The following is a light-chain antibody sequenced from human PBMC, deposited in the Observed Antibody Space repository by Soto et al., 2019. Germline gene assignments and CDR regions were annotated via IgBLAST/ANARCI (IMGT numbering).Light chain of an antibody. J-gene: IGLJ1*01. Sequence: QSALTEPPSASGTPGQRVTISCSGSSSNIGSNTVNWYQQLPGTAPKLLIYNNNQRPSGVPDRFSGSKSGTSASLAISGLQSEDEADHYCAAWDDSLNGLVFGTGTKLTVL. V-gene: IGLV1-44*01. CDR2: NNN. CDR1: SSNIGSNT. CDR3: AAWDDSLNGLV.